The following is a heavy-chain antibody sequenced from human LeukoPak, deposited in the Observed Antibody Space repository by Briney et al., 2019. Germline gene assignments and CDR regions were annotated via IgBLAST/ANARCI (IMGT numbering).Heavy chain of an antibody. CDR3: AKDGKDFWSGYPYQRLYYYYMDV. CDR1: GFTFSSYA. J-gene: IGHJ6*03. D-gene: IGHD3-3*01. CDR2: ISGSGGST. V-gene: IGHV3-23*01. Sequence: PGGSLRLSCAASGFTFSSYAMSWVRQAPGKGLEWVSAISGSGGSTYYADSVKGRFTISRDNSKNTLYLQMNSLRAEDTAVYYCAKDGKDFWSGYPYQRLYYYYMDVWGKGTTVTVSS.